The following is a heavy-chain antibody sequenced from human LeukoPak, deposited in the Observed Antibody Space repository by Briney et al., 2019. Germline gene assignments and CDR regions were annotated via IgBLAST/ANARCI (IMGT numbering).Heavy chain of an antibody. Sequence: GGSLRLSCAASGFTFSNYGMHWVRQAPGKGLEWVAVISYDGSNKYYADSVKGRFTISRDNSKNTLYLQMNSLRAEDTAIYYCVGYTGSYRSNYWGQGTLVTVSP. D-gene: IGHD3-10*01. CDR3: VGYTGSYRSNY. CDR2: ISYDGSNK. J-gene: IGHJ4*02. CDR1: GFTFSNYG. V-gene: IGHV3-30*03.